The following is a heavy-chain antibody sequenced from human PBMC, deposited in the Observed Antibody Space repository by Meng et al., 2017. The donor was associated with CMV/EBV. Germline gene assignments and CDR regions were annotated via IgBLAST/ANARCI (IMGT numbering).Heavy chain of an antibody. D-gene: IGHD3-9*01. CDR1: GYSISSGYY. J-gene: IGHJ6*02. V-gene: IGHV4-38-2*02. CDR3: ASTGRLAPYYYYGMDV. CDR2: IYHSGST. Sequence: GSLRLSCTVSGYSISSGYYWGWIRQPPGKGLEWIGSIYHSGSTYYNPSLKSRVTISVDTSKNQFSLKLSSVTAADTAVYYCASTGRLAPYYYYGMDVWGQGTTVTVSS.